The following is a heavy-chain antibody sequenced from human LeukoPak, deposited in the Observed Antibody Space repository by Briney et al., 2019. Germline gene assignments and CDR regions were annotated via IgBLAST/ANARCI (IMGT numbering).Heavy chain of an antibody. D-gene: IGHD2-15*01. CDR3: TTESGGGSCYPPCYYYYGMDV. Sequence: PGGSLRLSCAASGFTFSNAWMSWVRQAPGKGLEWVGRIKSKTDGGTTDYAAPVKGRFTISRDDSKNTLYLQMNSLKTEDTAVYYCTTESGGGSCYPPCYYYYGMDVWGQGTTVTVSS. CDR1: GFTFSNAW. V-gene: IGHV3-15*01. CDR2: IKSKTDGGTT. J-gene: IGHJ6*02.